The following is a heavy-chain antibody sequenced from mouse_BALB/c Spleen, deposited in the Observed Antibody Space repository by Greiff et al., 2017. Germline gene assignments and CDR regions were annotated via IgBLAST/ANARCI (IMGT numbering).Heavy chain of an antibody. D-gene: IGHD2-3*01. Sequence: EVLLVESGGGLVKPGGSLKLSCAASGFTFSDYGMAWVRQAPGQGLEWVACISNLADSIYYADTVTGRFTISRENAKNTLYLEMSSLRSEDTAMYYCARVEGTRDGLDYWGQGTSVTVSA. J-gene: IGHJ4*01. V-gene: IGHV5-15*02. CDR2: ISNLADSI. CDR3: ARVEGTRDGLDY. CDR1: GFTFSDYG.